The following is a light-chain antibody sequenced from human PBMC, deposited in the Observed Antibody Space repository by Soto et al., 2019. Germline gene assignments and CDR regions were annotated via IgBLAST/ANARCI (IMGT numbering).Light chain of an antibody. CDR2: GAS. Sequence: EMVMTQSPATLSVSPGERATFSCRASQSVSSNLAWYQQKPGQAPRLLIYGASIRATGVPARFSGSGSGTEFTLTISSLQSEDFTVYSCLQYHNLWAFGQGTKVDIK. CDR3: LQYHNLWA. V-gene: IGKV3-15*01. CDR1: QSVSSN. J-gene: IGKJ1*01.